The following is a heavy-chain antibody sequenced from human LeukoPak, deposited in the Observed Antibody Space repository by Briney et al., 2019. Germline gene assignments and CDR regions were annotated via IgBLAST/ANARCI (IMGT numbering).Heavy chain of an antibody. V-gene: IGHV3-49*04. CDR3: TREVYDFSYGMDV. CDR2: IRSKAHGGTT. J-gene: IGHJ6*02. Sequence: GGSLRLSCTASGFTFDYCAMSWVRQAPGKGLEWVGFIRSKAHGGTTEYAASVKGRFTISRDDSKSIAYLQMNSLNTEDTAVYYCTREVYDFSYGMDVWGQGTTVTVSS. D-gene: IGHD3-3*01. CDR1: GFTFDYCA.